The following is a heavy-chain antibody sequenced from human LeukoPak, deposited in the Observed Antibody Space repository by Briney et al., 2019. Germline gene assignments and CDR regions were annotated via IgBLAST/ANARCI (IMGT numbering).Heavy chain of an antibody. CDR2: LSHDGSNK. Sequence: HPGGSLRLSCAASGFSFSSHAMHWVRQAPGKGLEWVAVLSHDGSNKYYADSVKGRFTISRDNSKNTLYLQMNTLRAEDTAVYYCAKDVSWNWFDPWGQGTLVTVSS. CDR1: GFSFSSHA. V-gene: IGHV3-30*18. CDR3: AKDVSWNWFDP. J-gene: IGHJ5*02.